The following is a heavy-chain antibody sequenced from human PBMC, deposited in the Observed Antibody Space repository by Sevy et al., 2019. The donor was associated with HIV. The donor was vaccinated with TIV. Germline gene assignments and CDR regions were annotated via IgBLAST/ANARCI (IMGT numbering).Heavy chain of an antibody. D-gene: IGHD6-6*01. Sequence: GGSLRLSCAASGFTFSSYGMHWVRQAPGKGLEWVAVISYDGSNKYYADSVKGLFTISRDNSKNTLYLQMNSLRAEDTAVYYCAKVRSSSTPTDRKYYYYGMDVWGQGTTVTVSS. V-gene: IGHV3-30*18. CDR1: GFTFSSYG. J-gene: IGHJ6*02. CDR2: ISYDGSNK. CDR3: AKVRSSSTPTDRKYYYYGMDV.